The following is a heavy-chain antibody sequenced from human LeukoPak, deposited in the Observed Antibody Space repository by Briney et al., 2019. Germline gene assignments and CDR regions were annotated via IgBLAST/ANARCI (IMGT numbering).Heavy chain of an antibody. CDR3: ATDELSTLNAFDI. J-gene: IGHJ3*02. CDR2: FDPEDGET. Sequence: ASVKVSCKASGYSFSTYGISWVRQAPGQGLEWMGGFDPEDGETIYAQKFQGRVTMTEDTSTDTAYMELSSLRSEDTAVYYCATDELSTLNAFDIWGQGTMVTVSS. V-gene: IGHV1-24*01. CDR1: GYSFSTYG. D-gene: IGHD5/OR15-5a*01.